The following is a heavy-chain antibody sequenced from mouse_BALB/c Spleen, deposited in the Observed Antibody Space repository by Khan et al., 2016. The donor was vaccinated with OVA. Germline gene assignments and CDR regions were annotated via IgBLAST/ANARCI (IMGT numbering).Heavy chain of an antibody. CDR1: GFNIRDTH. Sequence: VQLKQSGAELVKPGASVKLSCTTSGFNIRDTHIHWVKQRPEQGLEWIGRIDPVSVNGKNAPKFQGKATLTSDTSSNTASLQLSSLTSEDTAVYFCDLGDNHGGRDWYFNVWGAGTTVTVSS. D-gene: IGHD2-13*01. V-gene: IGHV14-3*02. J-gene: IGHJ1*01. CDR2: IDPVSVNG. CDR3: DLGDNHGGRDWYFNV.